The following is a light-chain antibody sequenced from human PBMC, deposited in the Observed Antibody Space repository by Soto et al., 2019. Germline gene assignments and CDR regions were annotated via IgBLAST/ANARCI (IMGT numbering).Light chain of an antibody. V-gene: IGKV3-15*01. J-gene: IGKJ5*01. CDR2: GAS. Sequence: EIVMTQSPATLSVSPGERATLACRASQSVSSNLAWYQQKPGQAPRLLIYGASTRATGIPARFSGSGSGTDFTLTISSLQPEDCATYYCQQYYSYPPTTFGQGTRLEIK. CDR1: QSVSSN. CDR3: QQYYSYPPTT.